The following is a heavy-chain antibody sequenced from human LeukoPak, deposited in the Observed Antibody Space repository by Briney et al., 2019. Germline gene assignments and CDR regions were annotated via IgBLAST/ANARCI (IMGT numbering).Heavy chain of an antibody. Sequence: ASVTVSCEASGYTFTSYGISWVRQAPGHGLEWMGWISAYNGNTNYAQKLQGRVTMTTDTSTSTAYMELRSLRSDDTAVYYCARDQRWELDARVWGQGTMVTVSS. V-gene: IGHV1-18*01. CDR1: GYTFTSYG. J-gene: IGHJ3*01. D-gene: IGHD1-26*01. CDR2: ISAYNGNT. CDR3: ARDQRWELDARV.